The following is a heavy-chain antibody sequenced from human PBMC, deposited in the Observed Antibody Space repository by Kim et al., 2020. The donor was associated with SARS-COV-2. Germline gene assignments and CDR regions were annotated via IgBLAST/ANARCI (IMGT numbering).Heavy chain of an antibody. D-gene: IGHD3-16*01. CDR3: ARSPHPADGWVYFDS. Sequence: YNPYLSSRLIISPATSKNQFSLTLSSVTAADTDVYYCARSPHPADGWVYFDSWGQGALITVSS. J-gene: IGHJ4*02. V-gene: IGHV4-31*02.